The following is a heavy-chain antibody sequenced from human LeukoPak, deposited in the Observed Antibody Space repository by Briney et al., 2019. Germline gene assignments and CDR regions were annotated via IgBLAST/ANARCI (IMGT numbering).Heavy chain of an antibody. V-gene: IGHV3-23*01. D-gene: IGHD3-22*01. J-gene: IGHJ4*02. CDR2: ISGSGGRT. CDR3: AKRGTYYYDSSGHYYFDY. Sequence: PGGSLRLSCAASGFTFSDYTMSWVRQAPGKGLECVSAISGSGGRTYYADSVRGRFTISRDNSKNTLYLQMNSLRAEDTAVYYRAKRGTYYYDSSGHYYFDYWGQGTLVTVSS. CDR1: GFTFSDYT.